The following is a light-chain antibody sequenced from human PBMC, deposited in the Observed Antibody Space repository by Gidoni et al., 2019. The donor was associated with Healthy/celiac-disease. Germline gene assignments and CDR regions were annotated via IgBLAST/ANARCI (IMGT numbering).Light chain of an antibody. CDR3: QQYNSYPLT. J-gene: IGKJ4*01. Sequence: DIQMTQSPSTLSASVGDRVTITCRASQSISSWFAWYQQKPGKAPKLLIYDASSMESGVPSRFSGSGSGTEFTLTISSLQPDDFATYYCQQYNSYPLTFGGGTKVEIK. CDR2: DAS. V-gene: IGKV1-5*01. CDR1: QSISSW.